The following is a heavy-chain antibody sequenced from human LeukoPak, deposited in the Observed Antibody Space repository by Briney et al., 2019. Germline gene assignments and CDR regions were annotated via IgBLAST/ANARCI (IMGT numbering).Heavy chain of an antibody. D-gene: IGHD6-13*01. CDR2: IYTSGST. Sequence: SETLSLTCTVSGGSISSYYWSWIRQPAGKGLEWIGRIYTSGSTNYNPSLKSRVTISVDKSKSQFSLKLSSVTAADTAVYYCASETVGSKESIAAAGIGWFDPWGQGTLVTVSS. V-gene: IGHV4-4*07. CDR3: ASETVGSKESIAAAGIGWFDP. J-gene: IGHJ5*02. CDR1: GGSISSYY.